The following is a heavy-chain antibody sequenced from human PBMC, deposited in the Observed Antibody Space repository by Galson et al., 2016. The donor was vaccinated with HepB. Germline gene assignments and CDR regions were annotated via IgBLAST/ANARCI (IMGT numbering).Heavy chain of an antibody. CDR2: VYSGGSA. CDR1: GLTLSCPD. CDR3: ARDSYYGSGILND. D-gene: IGHD3-10*01. Sequence: SLRLSCAASGLTLSCPDILWARLGTGNRLEWVSVVYSGGSAYYADSVKGRFTISRDHSKNTLYLQMNSLRVEDTAVYYCARDSYYGSGILNDWGQGTLVTVSS. V-gene: IGHV3-53*01. J-gene: IGHJ4*02.